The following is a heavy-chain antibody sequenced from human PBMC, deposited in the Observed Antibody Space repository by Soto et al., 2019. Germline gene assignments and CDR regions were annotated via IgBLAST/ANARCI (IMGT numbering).Heavy chain of an antibody. V-gene: IGHV5-51*01. Sequence: GESLKISCMGSGYKVSTWHNFTSYWIAWVRQMPGEGLEWMGIIYPGDSDTRYSPSFQGQVTISADKSINSVYLQWSSLKASDTAMYYCARHIPLRDGYNVRRYYYYGMDVWGQGTTVTVSS. D-gene: IGHD5-18*01. CDR1: GYKVSTWHNFTSYW. J-gene: IGHJ6*02. CDR3: ARHIPLRDGYNVRRYYYYGMDV. CDR2: IYPGDSDT.